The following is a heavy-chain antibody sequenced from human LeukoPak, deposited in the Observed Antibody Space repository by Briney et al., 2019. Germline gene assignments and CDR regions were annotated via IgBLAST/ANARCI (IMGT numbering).Heavy chain of an antibody. CDR2: ISAYNGNT. Sequence: ASVKVSCKASGGTFSSYAISWVRQAPGQGLEWMGWISAYNGNTNYAQKLQGRVTMTTDTSTSTAYMELRSLRSDDTAVYYCARGGVWGALGYYYMDVWGKGTTVTVSS. J-gene: IGHJ6*03. D-gene: IGHD5/OR15-5a*01. CDR1: GGTFSSYA. CDR3: ARGGVWGALGYYYMDV. V-gene: IGHV1-18*01.